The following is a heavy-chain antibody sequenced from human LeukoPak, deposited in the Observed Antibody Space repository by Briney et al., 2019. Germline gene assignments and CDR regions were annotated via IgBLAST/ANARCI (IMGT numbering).Heavy chain of an antibody. CDR3: ARGDWSLDL. Sequence: PSETLSLTCAVSGGSITNYYWSWIRQPPGKGLEWIGYIYYSGGANYNPSLKSRVTMSVDTSKNQFSLELSSVTAADTAVYSCARGDWSLDLWGRGTLVTVSS. D-gene: IGHD2-21*01. V-gene: IGHV4-59*01. J-gene: IGHJ2*01. CDR2: IYYSGGA. CDR1: GGSITNYY.